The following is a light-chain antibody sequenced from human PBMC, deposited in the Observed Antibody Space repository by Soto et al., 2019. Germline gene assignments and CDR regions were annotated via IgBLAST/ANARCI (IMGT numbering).Light chain of an antibody. J-gene: IGKJ1*01. Sequence: VFRQSSRNVALYRGGVALRSCRVSQTVRNNYLAWYQQKPGQAPRLLIYDASSRATGIPDRFSGGGSGTDFALAISSLQSEDFAVYICEQYSNWPRTVGQGTRVEIK. CDR1: QTVRNNY. CDR2: DAS. V-gene: IGKV3-20*01. CDR3: EQYSNWPRT.